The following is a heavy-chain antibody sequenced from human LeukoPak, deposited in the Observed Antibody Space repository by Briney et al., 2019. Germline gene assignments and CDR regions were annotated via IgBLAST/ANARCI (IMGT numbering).Heavy chain of an antibody. Sequence: SETLSLTCTVSGGSIISYYWRWIRQPAGKGLEWIGRIYTSGSTNYNPSLKSRVTMSVDTSKNQFSLKLSSVTAADTAVYYCARLPWSYDSRGDSNWYFDLWGRGTLVTVSS. CDR3: ARLPWSYDSRGDSNWYFDL. CDR1: GGSIISYY. D-gene: IGHD3-22*01. J-gene: IGHJ2*01. V-gene: IGHV4-4*07. CDR2: IYTSGST.